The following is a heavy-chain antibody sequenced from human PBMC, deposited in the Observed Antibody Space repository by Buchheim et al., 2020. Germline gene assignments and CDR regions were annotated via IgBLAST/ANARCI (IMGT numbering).Heavy chain of an antibody. CDR1: GFSLSTNRMC. CDR3: ARSPTDYFYQYGMDV. Sequence: QVTLRESGPALVKPTQTLTLTCSFSGFSLSTNRMCVSWMRQPPGKALEWLARNDWDEDEYYSASLRARLTISKDTYRNQVVLTLTNVGPADTGTYYCARSPTDYFYQYGMDVWGQGTT. V-gene: IGHV2-70*15. CDR2: NDWDEDE. J-gene: IGHJ6*02.